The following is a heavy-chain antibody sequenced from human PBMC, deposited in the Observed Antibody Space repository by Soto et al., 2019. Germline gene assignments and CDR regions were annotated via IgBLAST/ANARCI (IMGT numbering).Heavy chain of an antibody. CDR1: GGTFSSYT. Sequence: QVQLVQSGAEVKKPGSSVKVSCKASGGTFSSYTISWVRQAPGQGLEWMGRIIPILGIANYAQKFQGRVTIPADKSTSTAYMELSSLRSEDTAVYYCARAGITMVRGPYYYYGMDVWGQGTTVTVSS. CDR2: IIPILGIA. J-gene: IGHJ6*02. CDR3: ARAGITMVRGPYYYYGMDV. V-gene: IGHV1-69*02. D-gene: IGHD3-10*01.